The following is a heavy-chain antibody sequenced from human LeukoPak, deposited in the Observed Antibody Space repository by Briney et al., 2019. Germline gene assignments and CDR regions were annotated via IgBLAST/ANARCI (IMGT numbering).Heavy chain of an antibody. CDR3: ARAFIGFLEWLSPPGY. Sequence: GASVKVSCKASGYTFTGYYMHWVRRAPGQGLEWMGWINPNSGGTNYAQKFQGRVTMTRDTSISTAYMELSRLRSDDTAVYYCARAFIGFLEWLSPPGYWGQGTLVTVSS. CDR2: INPNSGGT. V-gene: IGHV1-2*02. J-gene: IGHJ4*02. D-gene: IGHD3-3*01. CDR1: GYTFTGYY.